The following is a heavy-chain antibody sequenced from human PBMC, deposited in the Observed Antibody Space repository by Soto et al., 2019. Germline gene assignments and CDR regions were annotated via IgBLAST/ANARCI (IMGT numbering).Heavy chain of an antibody. CDR1: GFTFSSYA. CDR3: AKDGGSGSSSALIDY. CDR2: ISGSGGST. J-gene: IGHJ4*02. Sequence: GGSLRLSCAASGFTFSSYAMSWVRQAPGKGLEWVSAISGSGGSTYYADSVKGRFTISRDNSKNTLYLQMNSLRAEDTAVYYCAKDGGSGSSSALIDYWGQGTLGTVSS. D-gene: IGHD6-6*01. V-gene: IGHV3-23*01.